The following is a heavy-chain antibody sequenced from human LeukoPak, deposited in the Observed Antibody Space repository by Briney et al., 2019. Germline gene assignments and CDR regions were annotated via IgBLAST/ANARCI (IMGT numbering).Heavy chain of an antibody. CDR2: ISGSGGST. D-gene: IGHD6-13*01. CDR3: AKDRSIAAAGRNYYYGMDV. J-gene: IGHJ6*04. V-gene: IGHV3-23*01. Sequence: GGSLRLSCAASGFTFSSYAMSWARQAPGEGLEWVSSISGSGGSTYYADSVKGRFTISRDNSKNTLYLQMNSLRAEDTAVYYCAKDRSIAAAGRNYYYGMDVWGKGNTVTVSS. CDR1: GFTFSSYA.